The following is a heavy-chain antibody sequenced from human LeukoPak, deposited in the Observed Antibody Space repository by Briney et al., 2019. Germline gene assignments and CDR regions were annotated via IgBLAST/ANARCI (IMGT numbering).Heavy chain of an antibody. D-gene: IGHD6-13*01. V-gene: IGHV2-70*20. Sequence: SGPALVNPTQTLTLTCTFSGFSLSTSGMCVSWVRQPPGKALEWLALIDWDDDKYYSTSLKTRLTISKDTSKNQVVLTMTNMDPVDTATYYCARSIAAAGYFDYWGQGTLVTVSS. CDR3: ARSIAAAGYFDY. CDR1: GFSLSTSGMC. CDR2: IDWDDDK. J-gene: IGHJ4*02.